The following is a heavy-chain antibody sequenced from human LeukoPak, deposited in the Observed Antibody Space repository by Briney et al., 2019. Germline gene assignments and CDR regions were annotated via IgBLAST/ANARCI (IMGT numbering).Heavy chain of an antibody. CDR3: AREAIQRGSYFDY. CDR2: IYYSGST. J-gene: IGHJ4*02. V-gene: IGHV4-59*01. Sequence: SETLSLTCPVSGGSISSYYWSWIRQPPGKGLEWIGYIYYSGSTNYNPSLKSRVTISVDTSKNQFSLKLSSVTAADTAVYYCAREAIQRGSYFDYWGQGTLVTVSS. D-gene: IGHD2-2*01. CDR1: GGSISSYY.